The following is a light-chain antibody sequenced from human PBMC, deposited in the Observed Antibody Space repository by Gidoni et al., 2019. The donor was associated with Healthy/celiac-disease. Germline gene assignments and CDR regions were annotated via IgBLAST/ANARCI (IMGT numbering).Light chain of an antibody. CDR1: QSVTNNY. CDR2: DAS. J-gene: IGKJ2*01. CDR3: QQSGSSPYT. V-gene: IGKV3-20*01. Sequence: EIVLTQPPGTLSLSPGERATLSCRASQSVTNNYLAWYQQKPGQAPRLVIYDASNRATGIPDRFSGSGSGPDFTLTISRLEPEDFAVYYCQQSGSSPYTFXQXSKLXIK.